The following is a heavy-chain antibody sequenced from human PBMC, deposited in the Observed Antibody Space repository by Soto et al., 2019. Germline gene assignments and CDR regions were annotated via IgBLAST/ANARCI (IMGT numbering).Heavy chain of an antibody. CDR1: GLTFSNAW. CDR2: VKSKTDSETT. D-gene: IGHD3-16*01. J-gene: IGHJ5*02. CDR3: TTNVGQSSLGFGS. V-gene: IGHV3-15*01. Sequence: EVQLVESGGGLVKPGGSLRLSCAASGLTFSNAWMSWVRQAPGKGLEWVGRVKSKTDSETTNYAAPVKGRFTISREDSENTLYLPMNRLNTADTAVYYCTTNVGQSSLGFGSWGQGTLVTVSS.